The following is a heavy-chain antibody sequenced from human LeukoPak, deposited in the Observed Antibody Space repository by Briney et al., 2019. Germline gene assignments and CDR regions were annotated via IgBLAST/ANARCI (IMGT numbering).Heavy chain of an antibody. CDR2: ISSSSSYI. CDR1: GFTFSSYS. D-gene: IGHD5-18*01. CDR3: ARGLRGYSYTFDI. J-gene: IGHJ3*02. Sequence: GGSLRLSCAASGFTFSSYSMNWVRQAPGKGLEWVSSISSSSSYIYYADSVKGRFTISRDNAKNSLYLQMNSLRAEDTAVYYCARGLRGYSYTFDIWGKGTMVTVSS. V-gene: IGHV3-21*01.